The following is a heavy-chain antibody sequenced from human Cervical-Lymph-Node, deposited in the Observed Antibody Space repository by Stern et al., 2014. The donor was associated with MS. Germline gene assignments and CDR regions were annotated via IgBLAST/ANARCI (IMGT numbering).Heavy chain of an antibody. J-gene: IGHJ4*02. CDR2: ITAYHGNT. CDR1: GYTFNTYG. CDR3: SRVRDY. D-gene: IGHD4-23*01. Sequence: QMQLVQSGAAVKKPGASVKVSCKASGYTFNTYGIAWVLQAPGQGLEWSGWITAYHGNTNNAQKFQGRVTMTTDTSTRTAYMELRSLRSDDTDVYYCSRVRDYWGKGTLVTVSS. V-gene: IGHV1-18*01.